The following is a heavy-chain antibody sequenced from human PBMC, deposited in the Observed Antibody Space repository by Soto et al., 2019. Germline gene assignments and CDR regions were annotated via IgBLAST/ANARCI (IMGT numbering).Heavy chain of an antibody. CDR1: GFTFSSYG. Sequence: GGSLRLSCAASGFTFSSYGMHWVRQAPGKGLEWVAVISYDGSNKYYADSVKGRFTISRDNSKNTLYLQMNSLRVEDTAVYYCVRVGRLGGYWGQGAMVTVSS. D-gene: IGHD3-16*01. CDR3: VRVGRLGGY. CDR2: ISYDGSNK. J-gene: IGHJ4*02. V-gene: IGHV3-30*03.